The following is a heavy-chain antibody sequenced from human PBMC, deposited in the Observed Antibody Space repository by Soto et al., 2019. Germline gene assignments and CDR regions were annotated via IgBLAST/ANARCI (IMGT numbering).Heavy chain of an antibody. J-gene: IGHJ5*02. CDR3: ARVVSSGYSDA. CDR2: VHYSGTT. D-gene: IGHD3-9*01. CDR1: GGSMNNYY. Sequence: NPSETLSLTCSVSGGSMNNYYWSWIRRPPGKGLEWIGYVHYSGTTRYNPPLKSRVTISIDTSKNQFSLELTSVTAADTAMYFCARVVSSGYSDAWGQGTLVTVSS. V-gene: IGHV4-59*01.